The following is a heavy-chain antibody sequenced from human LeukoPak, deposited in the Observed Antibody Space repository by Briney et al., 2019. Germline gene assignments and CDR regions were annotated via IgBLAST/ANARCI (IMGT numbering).Heavy chain of an antibody. CDR1: GYTFTGHG. J-gene: IGHJ4*02. Sequence: ASVKVSCKASGYTFTGHGFSWVRQAPGQGLEWMGWISTYNGKTISAQKYQGRLTMTTDTSTSTAHMELRSLGFDDTAVYYCARDPFGGYYVSGGYWALDYWGQGTLVTVSS. D-gene: IGHD3-22*01. CDR2: ISTYNGKT. CDR3: ARDPFGGYYVSGGYWALDY. V-gene: IGHV1-18*01.